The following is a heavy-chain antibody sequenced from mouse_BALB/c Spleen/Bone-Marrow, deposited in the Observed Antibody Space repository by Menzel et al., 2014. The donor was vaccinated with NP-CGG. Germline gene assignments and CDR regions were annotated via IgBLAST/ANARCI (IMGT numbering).Heavy chain of an antibody. CDR1: GFTFSTYA. V-gene: IGHV5-9-3*01. D-gene: IGHD2-4*01. J-gene: IGHJ1*01. CDR3: ARPRMITTSFDV. Sequence: EVQRVESGGGLVRPGGSLKLSCAASGFTFSTYAMSWVRQTPEKRLEWVATINSGGTYIYYADSVKGRFTISRDNAKNTLYLQVSSLRSEDTAMFYCARPRMITTSFDVWGAGTTVTVSS. CDR2: INSGGTYI.